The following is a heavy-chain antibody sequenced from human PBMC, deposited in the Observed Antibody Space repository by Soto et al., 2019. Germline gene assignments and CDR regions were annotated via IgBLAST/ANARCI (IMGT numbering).Heavy chain of an antibody. CDR1: GYTFTSYA. D-gene: IGHD2-15*01. Sequence: QVQLVQSGAEVKKPGASVKVSCKASGYTFTSYAMHWVRQAPGQRLEWMGWINAGNGNTKYSQKFQGRVTITRDTSASTAYMELSSLRSEDTAVYYCAREGRGVVVAEYFQHWGQGTLVTVSS. J-gene: IGHJ1*01. CDR2: INAGNGNT. V-gene: IGHV1-3*01. CDR3: AREGRGVVVAEYFQH.